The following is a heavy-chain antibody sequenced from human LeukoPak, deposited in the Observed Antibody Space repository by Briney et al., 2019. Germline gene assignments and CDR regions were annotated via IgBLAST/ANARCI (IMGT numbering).Heavy chain of an antibody. J-gene: IGHJ6*02. V-gene: IGHV3-7*03. CDR2: IKQDGSEK. CDR3: ARASEGKTTVLRFLEWSPGVDYYYGMDV. Sequence: PGGSLRLSCEVSGFTFSSYWMNWVRQAPGKGLEWVANIKQDGSEKYYVDSAKGRFTISRDNAKNSLYLQMNSLRAEDTAVYYCARASEGKTTVLRFLEWSPGVDYYYGMDVWGQGTTVTVSS. D-gene: IGHD3-3*01. CDR1: GFTFSSYW.